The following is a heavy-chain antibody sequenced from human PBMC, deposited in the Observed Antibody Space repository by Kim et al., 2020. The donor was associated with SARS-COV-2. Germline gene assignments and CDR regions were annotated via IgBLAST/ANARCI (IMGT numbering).Heavy chain of an antibody. CDR3: ARDRAVGATILDY. V-gene: IGHV4-4*07. D-gene: IGHD1-26*01. Sequence: YTPSLKSRVTMSVDTAKNQFSLKLSSVTAADTAVYYCARDRAVGATILDYWGQGTLVTVSS. J-gene: IGHJ4*02.